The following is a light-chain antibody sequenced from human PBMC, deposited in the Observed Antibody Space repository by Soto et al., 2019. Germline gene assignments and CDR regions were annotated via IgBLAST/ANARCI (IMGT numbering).Light chain of an antibody. V-gene: IGKV3-15*01. J-gene: IGKJ1*01. CDR1: QSVSSN. CDR3: QQYNNWPWT. CDR2: GAS. Sequence: EIVLTQSPAALSLSPGERATLSCRASQSVSSNLAWHQQKPGQAPRLLIYGASTRATGIPVRFSGNGSGTEFPLTISSLQSEDFAVYCCQQYNNWPWTFGQGTKVEIK.